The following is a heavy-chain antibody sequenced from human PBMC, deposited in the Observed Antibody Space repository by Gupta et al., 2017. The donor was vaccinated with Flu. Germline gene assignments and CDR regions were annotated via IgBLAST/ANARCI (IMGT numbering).Heavy chain of an antibody. D-gene: IGHD1-1*01. J-gene: IGHJ6*02. Sequence: QVQLVQSGAEVKKPGSSVKVSCKASGGTFSSYAISWVRQAPGQGLEWMGGIIPIFGKAKYAQKFQGRGTITADESTSTADMELRRLRAEDTAVYXGSRVGLKGMERGNDGYGMDVWGQGTTVTVSS. CDR1: GGTFSSYA. CDR3: SRVGLKGMERGNDGYGMDV. V-gene: IGHV1-69*01. CDR2: IIPIFGKA.